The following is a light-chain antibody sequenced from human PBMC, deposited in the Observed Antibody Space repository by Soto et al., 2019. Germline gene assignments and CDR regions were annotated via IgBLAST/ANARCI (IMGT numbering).Light chain of an antibody. CDR1: SSDYNF. Sequence: QSALTQPRSVSGSPGQSVTISCTGTSSDYNFVSWYQQHPGKAPKLMIYDVIKRPSGVPDRFSGAQSGNTASLTISGLQAEDEADYYCCSYAGRFVGVFGTGTKVTVL. V-gene: IGLV2-11*01. J-gene: IGLJ1*01. CDR3: CSYAGRFVGV. CDR2: DVI.